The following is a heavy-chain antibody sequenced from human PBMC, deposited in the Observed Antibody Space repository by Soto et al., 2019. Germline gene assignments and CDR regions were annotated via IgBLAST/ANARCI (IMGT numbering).Heavy chain of an antibody. V-gene: IGHV3-30*18. CDR2: ISYDGSNK. CDR3: AKDFGYYDSSGRILGAFDI. J-gene: IGHJ3*02. CDR1: GFTSGSYG. D-gene: IGHD3-22*01. Sequence: VGSLRLSVEASGFTSGSYGMYWVRQAPGKGRGWVAVISYDGSNKYYADSVKGRFTISRDNSKNTLYLQMNSLRAEDTAVYYCAKDFGYYDSSGRILGAFDIWGQGTMVTVSS.